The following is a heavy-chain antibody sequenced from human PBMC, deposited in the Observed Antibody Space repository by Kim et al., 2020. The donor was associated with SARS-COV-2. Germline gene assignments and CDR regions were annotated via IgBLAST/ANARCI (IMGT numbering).Heavy chain of an antibody. CDR3: ARARHYDFWKGFDY. V-gene: IGHV4-31*03. CDR2: IYYSGST. CDR1: GGSISSGGYY. Sequence: SETLSLTCTVSGGSISSGGYYWSWIRQHPGKGLEWIGYIYYSGSTYYNPSLKSRVTISVDTSKNQFSLKLSSVTAADTAVYYCARARHYDFWKGFDYWGQGTLVTVSS. J-gene: IGHJ4*02. D-gene: IGHD3-3*01.